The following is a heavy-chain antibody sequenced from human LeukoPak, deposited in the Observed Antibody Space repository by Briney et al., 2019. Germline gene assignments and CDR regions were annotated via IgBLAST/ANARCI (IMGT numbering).Heavy chain of an antibody. D-gene: IGHD3-10*01. Sequence: SVKVSCKASGGTFSSYAISWVRQAPGQGLEWMGGIIPIFGTANYAQKFQGRVTITADKSTSTAYMELSSLRSEDTAVYYCATSITMVRGVIRWDYYYYYMDVWGKGTTVTVSS. CDR3: ATSITMVRGVIRWDYYYYYMDV. V-gene: IGHV1-69*06. CDR2: IIPIFGTA. CDR1: GGTFSSYA. J-gene: IGHJ6*03.